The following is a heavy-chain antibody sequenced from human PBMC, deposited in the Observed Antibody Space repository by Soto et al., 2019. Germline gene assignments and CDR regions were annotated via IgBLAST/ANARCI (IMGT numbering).Heavy chain of an antibody. Sequence: SETLSLTCAVSGYSISSGYYCGWIRQPPGKGLEWIGSIYHSGNTYYNPSLKSRVTISVDTSKNHFSLKLSSVTAADTAVYYCARARIVVAGTIVDYWGQGTLVTVSS. J-gene: IGHJ4*02. CDR3: ARARIVVAGTIVDY. D-gene: IGHD6-19*01. CDR2: IYHSGNT. CDR1: GYSISSGYY. V-gene: IGHV4-38-2*01.